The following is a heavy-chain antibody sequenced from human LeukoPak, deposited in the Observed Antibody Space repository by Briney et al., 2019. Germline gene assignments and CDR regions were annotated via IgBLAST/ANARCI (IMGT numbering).Heavy chain of an antibody. J-gene: IGHJ4*02. D-gene: IGHD2-21*01. V-gene: IGHV1-2*02. CDR3: ASYPRSIPTPPFDY. Sequence: GASVKVSCKASGDTFTAQYMHWVRQAPGQGLEWMGWINPNNGDTKYAQSFLGRVTMTRDTSTTTAYMELSSLRSDDTAVYFCASYPRSIPTPPFDYWGQGTLVTVSS. CDR1: GDTFTAQY. CDR2: INPNNGDT.